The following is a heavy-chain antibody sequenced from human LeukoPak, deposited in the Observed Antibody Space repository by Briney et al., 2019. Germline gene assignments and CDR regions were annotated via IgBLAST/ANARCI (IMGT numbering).Heavy chain of an antibody. CDR2: INWNGGST. J-gene: IGHJ4*02. CDR1: GFTFEDYG. CDR3: ARLRSYIYGTASDY. Sequence: GGSLRLSCAASGFTFEDYGMSWVRQAPGKGLEWVSAINWNGGSTGYADSVKGRFTISRDNANNSLYLQMNSLRAEDTAFYFCARLRSYIYGTASDYWGQGTLVTVSS. V-gene: IGHV3-20*04. D-gene: IGHD5-18*01.